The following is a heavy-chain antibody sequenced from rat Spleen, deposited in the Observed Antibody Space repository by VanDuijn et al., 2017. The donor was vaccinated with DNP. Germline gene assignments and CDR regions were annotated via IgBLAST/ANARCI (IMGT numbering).Heavy chain of an antibody. CDR1: GFSLTSYH. V-gene: IGHV2-43*01. D-gene: IGHD1-2*01. J-gene: IGHJ4*01. Sequence: QVQLKESGPGLVQPSQTLSLTCTVSGFSLTSYHVSWVRQPPGKGLEWVGVMWSGGTTAYNSALKSRLSISRDTSKSQVFLKMNSLQTEDTAIYYCTRDGSPYYSSYMDVMDAWGQGASVTVSS. CDR3: TRDGSPYYSSYMDVMDA. CDR2: MWSGGTT.